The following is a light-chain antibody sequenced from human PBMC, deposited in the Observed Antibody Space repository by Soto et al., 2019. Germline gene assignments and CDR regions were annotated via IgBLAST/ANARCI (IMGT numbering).Light chain of an antibody. CDR2: DAS. CDR3: KQRSHWPQT. V-gene: IGKV3-11*01. J-gene: IGKJ4*01. Sequence: EIVLTQSPATLSLSPGERATLSCRASQSVSSYLAWYQQKPGQAPRLLIYDASNRATGIPARFSGSGSGTDFTLTISSLEPEDVAVYDCKQRSHWPQTFGGGTKVEIK. CDR1: QSVSSY.